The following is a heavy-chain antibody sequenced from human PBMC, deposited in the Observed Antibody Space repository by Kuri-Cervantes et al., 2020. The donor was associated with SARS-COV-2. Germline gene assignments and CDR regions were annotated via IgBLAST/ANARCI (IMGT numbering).Heavy chain of an antibody. Sequence: ESLKISCAASGFTFSSYWMSWVRQAPGKGLEWVANIKQDGSEKYYVDSVKGRFTISRDNAKNSLYLQMNSLRDEDTAVYYCARDGVKDDYGFSSYWGQGTLVTVSS. V-gene: IGHV3-7*01. J-gene: IGHJ4*02. CDR2: IKQDGSEK. D-gene: IGHD4-17*01. CDR3: ARDGVKDDYGFSSY. CDR1: GFTFSSYW.